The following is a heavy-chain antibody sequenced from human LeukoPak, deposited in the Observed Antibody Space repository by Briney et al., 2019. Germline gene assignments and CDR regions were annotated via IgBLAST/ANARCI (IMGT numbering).Heavy chain of an antibody. V-gene: IGHV4-59*12. CDR2: IYYSGST. J-gene: IGHJ4*02. Sequence: SETLSLTCTVSAGSISSNYWSWIRQPPGKGLEWIGYIYYSGSTNYNPSLKSRVTISVDTSKNQFSLKLSSVTAADTAVYYCARDLHYNWNDVGDYFDYWGQGTLVTVSS. D-gene: IGHD1-20*01. CDR3: ARDLHYNWNDVGDYFDY. CDR1: AGSISSNY.